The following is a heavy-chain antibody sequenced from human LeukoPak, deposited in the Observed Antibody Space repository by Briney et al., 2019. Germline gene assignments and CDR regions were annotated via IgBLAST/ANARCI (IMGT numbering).Heavy chain of an antibody. V-gene: IGHV3-74*01. CDR1: GFTFSSYW. J-gene: IGHJ4*02. CDR2: INSDGSST. Sequence: GGSLRLSCAASGFTFSSYWMHWVRQAPGKGLVWVSRINSDGSSTSYADSAKGRFTISRDNAKNTLYLQMNSLRAEDTAVYYCARVWYYYGSGMYYFDYWGQGTLVTVSS. CDR3: ARVWYYYGSGMYYFDY. D-gene: IGHD3-10*01.